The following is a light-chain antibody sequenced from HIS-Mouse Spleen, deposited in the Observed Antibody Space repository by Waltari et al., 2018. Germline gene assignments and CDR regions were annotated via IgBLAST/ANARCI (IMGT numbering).Light chain of an antibody. J-gene: IGLJ2*01. V-gene: IGLV3-10*01. CDR2: EDS. Sequence: SYELTQPPSVSVSPGQTARITCSGDALPKKYAYWYQQKSGQAPVLVIDEDSKRPSGSPGRVSGSSSGTMATLTISGAQVEDEADYYCYSTDSSGNHRVFGGGTKLTVL. CDR3: YSTDSSGNHRV. CDR1: ALPKKY.